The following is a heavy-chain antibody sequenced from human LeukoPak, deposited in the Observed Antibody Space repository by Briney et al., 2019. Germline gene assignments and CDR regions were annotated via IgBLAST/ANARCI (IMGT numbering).Heavy chain of an antibody. V-gene: IGHV1-8*01. CDR1: GYTFTSYD. D-gene: IGHD2-8*01. J-gene: IGHJ4*02. CDR3: ARVGYCSRGVWYNYDY. CDR2: MNPNSGNT. Sequence: GASVKVSCKASGYTFTSYDINWVRQATGQGLEWMGWMNPNSGNTGYAQKFKGRVPMTRDTSISTAYLELSSLKSDDTAVYYCARVGYCSRGVWYNYDYWGQGTQVTVSS.